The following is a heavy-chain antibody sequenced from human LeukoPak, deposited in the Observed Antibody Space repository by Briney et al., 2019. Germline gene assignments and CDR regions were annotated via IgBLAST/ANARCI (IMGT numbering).Heavy chain of an antibody. V-gene: IGHV3-23*01. D-gene: IGHD3-9*01. CDR2: ISGSSGTT. J-gene: IGHJ4*02. CDR3: AKSWSCVQYNDWLCYFDY. CDR1: GFTFSNYA. Sequence: GGSLRLSCAASGFTFSNYAMSWVRQAPGKGLEWASGISGSSGTTYYTDSVQGRFTISRDNSKDTLYLQMNSLRDDDTAIYYCAKSWSCVQYNDWLCYFDYWGQGTLVTVSS.